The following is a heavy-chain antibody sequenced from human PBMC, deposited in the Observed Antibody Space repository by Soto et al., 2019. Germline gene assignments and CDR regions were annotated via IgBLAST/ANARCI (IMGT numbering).Heavy chain of an antibody. CDR2: ISGYNGDT. J-gene: IGHJ6*02. Sequence: ASVKVSCKASGYTFTRYGISWVRQAPGQGLEWMGWISGYNGDTNYAQKFQGRVTMTVDTSTTTAFMELTSLTSDDRAVYYCANLERPHYYYYGMDVWGQGTTVTVSS. D-gene: IGHD1-1*01. CDR1: GYTFTRYG. CDR3: ANLERPHYYYYGMDV. V-gene: IGHV1-18*01.